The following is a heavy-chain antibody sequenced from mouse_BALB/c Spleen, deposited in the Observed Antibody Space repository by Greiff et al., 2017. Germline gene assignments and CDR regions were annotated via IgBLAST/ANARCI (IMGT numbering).Heavy chain of an antibody. CDR1: GFTFSNYW. Sequence: DVMLVESGGGLVQPGGSMKLSCVASGFTFSNYWMNWVRQSPEKGLEWVAEIRLKSNNYATHYAESVKGRFTISRDDSKSSVYLQMNNLRAEDTGIYYCTREGYYYGSSYLFAYWGQGTLVTVSA. CDR3: TREGYYYGSSYLFAY. CDR2: IRLKSNNYAT. D-gene: IGHD1-1*01. V-gene: IGHV6-6*02. J-gene: IGHJ3*01.